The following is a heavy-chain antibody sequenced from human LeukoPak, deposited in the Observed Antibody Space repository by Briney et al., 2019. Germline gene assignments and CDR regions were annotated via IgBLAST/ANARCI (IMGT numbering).Heavy chain of an antibody. Sequence: ASVKVSCKASGYTFTGYYIHWVRQAPGQGLERKGWINPNSGGTNYAQKFQGRVTMTRDTSISTAYMELSRLRSDDTAVYYCAREPVVLVPAAIFNWFDPWGQGTLVTVSS. CDR3: AREPVVLVPAAIFNWFDP. CDR2: INPNSGGT. V-gene: IGHV1-2*02. D-gene: IGHD2-2*01. CDR1: GYTFTGYY. J-gene: IGHJ5*02.